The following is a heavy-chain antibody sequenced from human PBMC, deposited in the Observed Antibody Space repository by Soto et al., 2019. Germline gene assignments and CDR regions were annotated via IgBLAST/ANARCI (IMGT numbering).Heavy chain of an antibody. CDR3: AAHVDTAMVIFDY. V-gene: IGHV4-34*01. CDR2: INHSGST. D-gene: IGHD5-18*01. CDR1: GGSFSGYY. J-gene: IGHJ4*02. Sequence: SETLSLTCAVYGGSFSGYYWSWSRQPPGKGLEWIGEINHSGSTNYNPSLKSRVTISVDTSKNQFSLKLSSVTAADTAVYYCAAHVDTAMVIFDYWGQGTLVTVSS.